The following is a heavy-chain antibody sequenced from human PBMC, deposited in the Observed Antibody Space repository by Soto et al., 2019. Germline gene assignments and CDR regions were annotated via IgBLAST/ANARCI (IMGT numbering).Heavy chain of an antibody. Sequence: EVQLVESGGGLVKPGGSLRLSCAASGFTFSSYSMNWVRQAPGKGLEWVSSISSSSSYIYYADSVKGRFTISRDNAKNSLYLQMNSLRAEDTAVYYCARGPAYCGGDCYVGAFDIWGQGTMVTVSS. V-gene: IGHV3-21*01. J-gene: IGHJ3*02. CDR2: ISSSSSYI. D-gene: IGHD2-21*02. CDR1: GFTFSSYS. CDR3: ARGPAYCGGDCYVGAFDI.